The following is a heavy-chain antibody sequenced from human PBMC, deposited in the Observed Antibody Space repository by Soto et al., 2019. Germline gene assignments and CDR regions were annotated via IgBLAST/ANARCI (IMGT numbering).Heavy chain of an antibody. Sequence: GGSLRLSCAASGFTFSSYAMHWVRQAPGKGLEWVAVISYDGSNKYYADSVKGRFTISRDNSKNTLYLQMNSLRAEDPAVYYCARASSSYYYDSSGYDYYYYGMDVWGQGTTVTVSS. CDR3: ARASSSYYYDSSGYDYYYYGMDV. D-gene: IGHD3-22*01. CDR2: ISYDGSNK. V-gene: IGHV3-30-3*01. J-gene: IGHJ6*02. CDR1: GFTFSSYA.